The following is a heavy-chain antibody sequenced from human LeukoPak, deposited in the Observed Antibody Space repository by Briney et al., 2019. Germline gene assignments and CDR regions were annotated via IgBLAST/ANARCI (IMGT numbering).Heavy chain of an antibody. CDR3: VRVYHDGSFESGNWFDP. Sequence: ASVNVSCKASGYTFTSYAMHWVRQAPGQGLEWMGWINPNSGRAGCVQKFQGRVNITRDTSISTAYMELSSLRSEDTAVYYCVRVYHDGSFESGNWFDPWGQGTLVTVSS. D-gene: IGHD3-22*01. CDR1: GYTFTSYA. V-gene: IGHV1-8*02. J-gene: IGHJ5*02. CDR2: INPNSGRA.